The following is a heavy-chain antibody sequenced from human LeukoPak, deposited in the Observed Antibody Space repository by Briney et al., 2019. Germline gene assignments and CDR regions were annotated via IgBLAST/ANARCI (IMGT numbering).Heavy chain of an antibody. Sequence: PSETLSLTCTVSGGSISSGSYYWSWIRQPAGKGLEWIGRIYTSGSTNYNPSLKSRVTISVDTSKNQFSLKLSSVTAADTAVYYCATYSFDAFDIWGQGTMVTVSS. V-gene: IGHV4-61*02. CDR2: IYTSGST. D-gene: IGHD3-16*01. J-gene: IGHJ3*02. CDR3: ATYSFDAFDI. CDR1: GGSISSGSYY.